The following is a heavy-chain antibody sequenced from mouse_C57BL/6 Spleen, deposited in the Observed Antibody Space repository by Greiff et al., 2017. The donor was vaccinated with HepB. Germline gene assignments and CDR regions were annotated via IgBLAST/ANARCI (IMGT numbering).Heavy chain of an antibody. V-gene: IGHV1-15*01. CDR1: GYTFTDYE. D-gene: IGHD2-1*01. CDR2: IDPETGGT. CDR3: TRLLSQLEFAY. J-gene: IGHJ3*01. Sequence: VKLVESGAELVRPGASVTLSCKASGYTFTDYEMHWVKQTPVHGLEWIGAIDPETGGTAYNQKFKGKAILTADKSSSTAYMELRSLTSEDSAVYYCTRLLSQLEFAYWGQGTLVTVSA.